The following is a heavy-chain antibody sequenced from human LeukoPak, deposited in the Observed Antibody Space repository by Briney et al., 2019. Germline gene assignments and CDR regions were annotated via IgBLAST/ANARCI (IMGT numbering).Heavy chain of an antibody. J-gene: IGHJ4*02. CDR3: ARARKSYYYDSSGYVFDY. Sequence: SETLSLTCTVSGASINNYYWSWIRQPPGKGLEWIGYIYYSGSTNYNPSLKSRVTISVDTSKNQFSLKLSSVTAADTAVYYCARARKSYYYDSSGYVFDYWGQGTLVTVSS. CDR1: GASINNYY. D-gene: IGHD3-22*01. CDR2: IYYSGST. V-gene: IGHV4-59*01.